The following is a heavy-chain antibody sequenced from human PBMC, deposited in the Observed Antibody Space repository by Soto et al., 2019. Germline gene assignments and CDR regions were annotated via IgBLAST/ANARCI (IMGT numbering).Heavy chain of an antibody. J-gene: IGHJ4*02. CDR2: IYWDDDK. D-gene: IGHD3-22*01. V-gene: IGHV2-5*02. CDR3: AQYYYDSSGYYWAGYFDY. Sequence: QITLKESGPTLVKPTQTLTLTCTFSGFSLSTSGVGVGWIRQPPGKALKWLALIYWDDDKRYSPSLKSRLTITKDTSKNQVVLTMTNMDPVDTATYYCAQYYYDSSGYYWAGYFDYWGQGTLVTVSS. CDR1: GFSLSTSGVG.